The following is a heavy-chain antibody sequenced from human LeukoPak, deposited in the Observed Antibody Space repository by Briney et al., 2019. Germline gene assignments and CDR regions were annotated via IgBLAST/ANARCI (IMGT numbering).Heavy chain of an antibody. V-gene: IGHV1-69*06. D-gene: IGHD5-18*01. CDR1: GGTFSSYA. CDR3: ERVGRYSYVYAFDI. Sequence: SVKVSCKASGGTFSSYAISWVRQAPGEGLEWMGGIIPIFVTANYAQKIQGRDTLTADKSTSTAYMEVSSLRSEDTAVYYCERVGRYSYVYAFDIWGQGTMVTVSS. J-gene: IGHJ3*02. CDR2: IIPIFVTA.